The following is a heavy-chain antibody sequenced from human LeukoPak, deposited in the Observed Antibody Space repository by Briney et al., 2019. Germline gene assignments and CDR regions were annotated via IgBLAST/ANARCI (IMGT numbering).Heavy chain of an antibody. V-gene: IGHV1-2*02. CDR3: ARASGGYSYGHFDY. J-gene: IGHJ4*02. CDR1: GYTFTGYY. D-gene: IGHD5-18*01. CDR2: INPNSGGT. Sequence: ASVKVSCKASGYTFTGYYMHWVRQAPGQGLEWMGWINPNSGGTNYAQKFQGRVTMTRDTSISTAYMELSRLRSDDTAVYYCARASGGYSYGHFDYWGQGTLVTVSS.